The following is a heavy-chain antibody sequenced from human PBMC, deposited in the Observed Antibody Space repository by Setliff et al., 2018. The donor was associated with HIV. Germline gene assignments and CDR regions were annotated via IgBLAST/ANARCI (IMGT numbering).Heavy chain of an antibody. CDR3: ARDWLMIRGVSWFDP. Sequence: ASVKVSCKASGYTFTKSVIHWVRQAPGQRLEWMGWIDAGSGDTRYSRKFQGRVTITSDSVAPMVFLTLSSLRSEDTALYYCARDWLMIRGVSWFDPWGQGTLVTVSS. CDR2: IDAGSGDT. V-gene: IGHV1-3*01. J-gene: IGHJ5*02. CDR1: GYTFTKSV. D-gene: IGHD3-10*01.